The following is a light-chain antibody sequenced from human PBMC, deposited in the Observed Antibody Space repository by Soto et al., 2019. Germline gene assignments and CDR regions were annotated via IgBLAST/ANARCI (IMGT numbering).Light chain of an antibody. V-gene: IGLV1-47*01. J-gene: IGLJ3*02. CDR1: ISNIGSKY. Sequence: QLVLTQPPSASTTPGQRVTIFCSGGISNIGSKYVYWYQHLPGAAPKLLIYRDDQRPSGVPVRFSGSKSGTSASLAISGLLSYDDADYYCAAWDDSLKACVVGGGTKVTV. CDR3: AAWDDSLKACV. CDR2: RDD.